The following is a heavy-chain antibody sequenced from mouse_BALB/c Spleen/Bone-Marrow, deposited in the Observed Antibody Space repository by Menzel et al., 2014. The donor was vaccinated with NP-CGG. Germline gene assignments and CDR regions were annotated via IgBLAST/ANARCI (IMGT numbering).Heavy chain of an antibody. Sequence: EVQRVESGGGLVQPGGSLKLSCAPSGFTFSDYYMYWVRQTPEKRLEWVAYISNGGGSTYYPDTVKGRFTISRDNAKNTLYLQMSRLKSEDTAMYYCARRRSLYYAMDYWGQGTSVTVSS. CDR3: ARRRSLYYAMDY. V-gene: IGHV5-12*01. CDR1: GFTFSDYY. J-gene: IGHJ4*01. D-gene: IGHD1-1*01. CDR2: ISNGGGST.